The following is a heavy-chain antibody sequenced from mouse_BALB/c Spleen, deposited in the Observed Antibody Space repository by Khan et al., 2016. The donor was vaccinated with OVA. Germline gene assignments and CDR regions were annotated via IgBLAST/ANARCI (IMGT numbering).Heavy chain of an antibody. J-gene: IGHJ1*01. D-gene: IGHD2-2*01. CDR2: ISSGGST. V-gene: IGHV5-6-5*01. Sequence: EVKLVESGGGLVKPGGSLKLSCAASGFTFSSYAMSWVRQTPEKRLEWVASISSGGSTYYPDSVKGRFTISRDNARNILYLKMSSLRSADTAMYYGARVDYGNDGYFDVWGAGTTVTVSS. CDR1: GFTFSSYA. CDR3: ARVDYGNDGYFDV.